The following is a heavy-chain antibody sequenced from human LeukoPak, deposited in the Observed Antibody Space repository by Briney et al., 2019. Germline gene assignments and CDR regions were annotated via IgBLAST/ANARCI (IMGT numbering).Heavy chain of an antibody. CDR1: GYSFTSYW. CDR3: ASSTGGRNSGYDPAAFDI. D-gene: IGHD5-12*01. V-gene: IGHV5-51*01. Sequence: GESLKISCKGSGYSFTSYWIGWVRQMPGKGLEWMGIIYPGDSDTRYSPSFQGQVTISADKSISTAYLQWSSLKASDTAMYYCASSTGGRNSGYDPAAFDIWGQGTMVTVSS. J-gene: IGHJ3*02. CDR2: IYPGDSDT.